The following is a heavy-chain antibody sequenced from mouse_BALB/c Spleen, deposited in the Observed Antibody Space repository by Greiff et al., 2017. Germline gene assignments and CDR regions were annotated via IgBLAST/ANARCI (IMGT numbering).Heavy chain of an antibody. J-gene: IGHJ2*01. CDR3: ARLYDGYPYFDY. Sequence: EVNLVESGGGLVQPGGSRKLSCAASGFTFSDYGMAWVRQAPGKGPEWVAFISNLAYSIYYADTVTGRFTISRENAKNTLYLEMSSLRSEDTAMYYCARLYDGYPYFDYWGQGTTLTVAS. V-gene: IGHV5-15*02. D-gene: IGHD2-3*01. CDR1: GFTFSDYG. CDR2: ISNLAYSI.